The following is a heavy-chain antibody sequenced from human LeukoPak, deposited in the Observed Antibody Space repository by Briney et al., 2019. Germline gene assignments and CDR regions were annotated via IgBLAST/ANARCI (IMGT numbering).Heavy chain of an antibody. CDR1: GFTVSNNY. D-gene: IGHD6-13*01. CDR2: IYSGGST. J-gene: IGHJ4*02. V-gene: IGHV3-53*01. CDR3: ARDPPGIAASVSGG. Sequence: GGSLRLSCKASGFTVSNNYMNWVRQAPGKGLEGVALIYSGGSTQYADSVKGRFTISRDNSTNTLYLQMSSLRVEDTAVYYCARDPPGIAASVSGGWGQGILVTVSS.